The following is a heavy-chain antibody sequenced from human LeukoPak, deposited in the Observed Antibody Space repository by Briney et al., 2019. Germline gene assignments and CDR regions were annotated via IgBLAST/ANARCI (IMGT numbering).Heavy chain of an antibody. CDR1: GHTFTSYG. V-gene: IGHV1-18*01. D-gene: IGHD6-6*01. CDR2: INPYNGNT. J-gene: IGHJ4*02. CDR3: ARVTGSSISSRSLLY. Sequence: ASVKVSCKASGHTFTSYGISWVRQAPGQGLAWMGQINPYNGNTNYAQKLQGRVTMTTDTSTSTAYMELRSLTSDDTAVYFCARVTGSSISSRSLLYWGQGTLVTVSS.